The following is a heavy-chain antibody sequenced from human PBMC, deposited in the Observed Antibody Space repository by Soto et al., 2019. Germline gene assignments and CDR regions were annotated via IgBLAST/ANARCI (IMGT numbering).Heavy chain of an antibody. D-gene: IGHD6-19*01. CDR1: GFTFSSYW. CDR3: VRGEGGWETY. CDR2: VNSDGSTT. J-gene: IGHJ4*02. V-gene: IGHV3-74*01. Sequence: HPGGSLRLSCAASGFTFSSYWMHWVRQAPGKGLVWVSRVNSDGSTTTYADSVKGRFTISRDNAKNTLYLQMNSLRAEDTAVYYCVRGEGGWETYWGQGTLVTVSS.